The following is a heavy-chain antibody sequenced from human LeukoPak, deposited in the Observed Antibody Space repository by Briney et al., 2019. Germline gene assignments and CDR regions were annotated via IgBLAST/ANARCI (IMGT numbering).Heavy chain of an antibody. CDR3: AKDLYCSGGSCYFPPYYFDY. V-gene: IGHV3-53*01. CDR1: GFTVSNNY. J-gene: IGHJ4*02. Sequence: GGSLRLSCAASGFTVSNNYMSWVRQAPGKGLEWVSVIYSGGSTYYADSVKGRFTISRDNSKNTLYLQMNSLRAEDTAVYYCAKDLYCSGGSCYFPPYYFDYWGQGTLVTVSS. CDR2: IYSGGST. D-gene: IGHD2-15*01.